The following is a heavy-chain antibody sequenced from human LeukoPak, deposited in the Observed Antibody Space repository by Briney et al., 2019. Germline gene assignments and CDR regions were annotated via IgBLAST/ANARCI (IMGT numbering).Heavy chain of an antibody. CDR2: IIPIFGTA. CDR3: ARKYSSSEGWFDP. D-gene: IGHD6-6*01. CDR1: GYTFTGYY. Sequence: GASVKVSCKTSGYTFTGYYMHWVRQAPGQGLEWMGGIIPIFGTANCAQKFQGRVTITTDESTSTAYMELSSLRSEDTAVYYCARKYSSSEGWFDPWGQGTLVTVSS. J-gene: IGHJ5*02. V-gene: IGHV1-69*05.